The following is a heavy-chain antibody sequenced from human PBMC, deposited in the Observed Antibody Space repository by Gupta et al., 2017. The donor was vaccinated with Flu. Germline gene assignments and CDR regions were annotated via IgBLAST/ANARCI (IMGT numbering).Heavy chain of an antibody. D-gene: IGHD3-16*01. CDR1: RGSIGTYF. CDR3: ARGPGGSTFDY. V-gene: IGHV4-59*01. CDR2: IYYSGST. J-gene: IGHJ4*02. Sequence: QVQLQESGPGLVRPSEALSLTCTVSRGSIGTYFWSWIRQSPGKGLEWIGYIYYSGSTNYTPSLKRRVTMSLDTSKNQFSLKMSSVTAADTAVYYCARGPGGSTFDYWGQGSLVTVSP.